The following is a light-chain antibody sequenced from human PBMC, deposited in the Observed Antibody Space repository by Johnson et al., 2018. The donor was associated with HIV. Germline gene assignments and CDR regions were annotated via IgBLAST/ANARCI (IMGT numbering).Light chain of an antibody. V-gene: IGLV1-51*02. CDR3: GTWDSSLSAHYI. J-gene: IGLJ1*01. Sequence: QSVLTQPPSVSAAPGQKVIISCSGSSSNIGNNYVSWYQQLRGTAPKLLIYENNKRPSGVPDRFSDSTSGTSATLGITGLQTGDEADYYCGTWDSSLSAHYIFGTGTKVTVL. CDR2: ENN. CDR1: SSNIGNNY.